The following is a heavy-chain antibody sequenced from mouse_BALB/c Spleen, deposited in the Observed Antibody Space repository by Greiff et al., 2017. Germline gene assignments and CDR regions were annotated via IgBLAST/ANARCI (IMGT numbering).Heavy chain of an antibody. J-gene: IGHJ1*01. CDR2: INPSTGYT. Sequence: VQGVESGAELAKPGASVKMSCKASGYTFTSYWMHWVKQRPGQGLEWIGYINPSTGYTEYNQKFKDKATLTADKSSSTAYMQLSSLTSEDSAVYYCASDYRYEYFDVWGAGTTVTVSS. CDR3: ASDYRYEYFDV. CDR1: GYTFTSYW. D-gene: IGHD2-14*01. V-gene: IGHV1-7*01.